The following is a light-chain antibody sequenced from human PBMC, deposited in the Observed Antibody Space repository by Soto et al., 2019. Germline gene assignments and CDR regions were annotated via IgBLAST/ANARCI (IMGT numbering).Light chain of an antibody. CDR2: GAS. J-gene: IGKJ3*01. CDR3: QPVGRSSIFT. Sequence: EIVLTQSPGTLSLSPGERATLSCRASQTVNSNYLAWYQQRPGQAPRLLMYGASIRAAGIPDRFSGRGSGTDLPLPIRRLEAEKFSVYYRQPVGRSSIFTFGPGTTVDIK. V-gene: IGKV3-20*01. CDR1: QTVNSNY.